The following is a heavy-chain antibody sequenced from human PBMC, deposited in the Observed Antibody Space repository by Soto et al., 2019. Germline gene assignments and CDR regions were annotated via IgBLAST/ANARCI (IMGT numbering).Heavy chain of an antibody. Sequence: SETLSLTCAVYGGSFSGYYWSWIRQPPGKGLEWIGEINHSGSTNYNPSLKGRVTISVDTSKNQFSLKLSSVTAADTAVYYCARGLIRYYYYYGMDVWGQGTTVTVSS. J-gene: IGHJ6*02. D-gene: IGHD2-21*01. CDR2: INHSGST. V-gene: IGHV4-34*01. CDR3: ARGLIRYYYYYGMDV. CDR1: GGSFSGYY.